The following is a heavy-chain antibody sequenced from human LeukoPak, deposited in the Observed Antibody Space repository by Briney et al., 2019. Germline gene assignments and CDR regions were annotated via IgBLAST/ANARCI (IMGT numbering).Heavy chain of an antibody. J-gene: IGHJ4*02. CDR1: GFTFSSYA. V-gene: IGHV3-9*01. CDR3: AKARGTYYYDSSGYSFDY. D-gene: IGHD3-22*01. CDR2: INWNSGSI. Sequence: PGGSLRLSCAASGFTFSSYAMHWVRQAPGKGLEWVSGINWNSGSIAYADSVKGRFTISRDNAKNSLFLQMNSLRAEDTAFYYCAKARGTYYYDSSGYSFDYWGQGTLVTVSS.